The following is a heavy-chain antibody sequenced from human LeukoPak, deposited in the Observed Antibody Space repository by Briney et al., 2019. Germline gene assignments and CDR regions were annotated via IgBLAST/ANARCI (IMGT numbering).Heavy chain of an antibody. J-gene: IGHJ4*02. CDR3: ARGNPYYQYSSGWYGVDY. CDR2: IIPIFGTA. CDR1: EGTFSSYA. D-gene: IGHD6-19*01. Sequence: SVKVSCKASEGTFSSYAISWVRQAPGQGLEWMGGIIPIFGTANYAQKFQGRVTITADESTSTAYMELSSLRSEDTAVYYCARGNPYYQYSSGWYGVDYWGQGTLVTVSS. V-gene: IGHV1-69*13.